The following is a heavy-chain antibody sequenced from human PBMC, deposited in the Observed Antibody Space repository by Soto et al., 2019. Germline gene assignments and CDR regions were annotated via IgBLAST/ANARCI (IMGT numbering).Heavy chain of an antibody. J-gene: IGHJ5*02. D-gene: IGHD2-15*01. CDR2: ISAYNGDT. V-gene: IGHV1-18*01. Sequence: SVKVSCKASGYTFTSYGINWVRQAPGQGLEWMGWISAYNGDTNYAQKLQGRVTMTTDTSTSTVYMELRSLRSDDTAVYYCARGPYCSGGSCYPKYNWFDPWGQGTLVTVSS. CDR3: ARGPYCSGGSCYPKYNWFDP. CDR1: GYTFTSYG.